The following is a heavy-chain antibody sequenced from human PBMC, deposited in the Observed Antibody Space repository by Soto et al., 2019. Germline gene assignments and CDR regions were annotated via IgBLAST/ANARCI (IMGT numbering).Heavy chain of an antibody. V-gene: IGHV5-51*01. D-gene: IGHD5-12*01. CDR3: ASGVASADATPDAFDI. CDR1: GYSFNSYW. J-gene: IGHJ3*02. Sequence: PGESLKISCKGSGYSFNSYWIGWVRQMPGKGLEWMGIIYPGDSDTRYSPSFQGKVTISADKSISTAYLQWSSVKASDTAMYYCASGVASADATPDAFDIWGQGTMVTVSS. CDR2: IYPGDSDT.